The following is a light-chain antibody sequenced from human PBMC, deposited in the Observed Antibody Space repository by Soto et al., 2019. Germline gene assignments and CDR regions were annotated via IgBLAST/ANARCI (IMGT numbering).Light chain of an antibody. CDR3: LQHRSYPWT. V-gene: IGKV1-17*01. CDR1: QGIGDD. Sequence: DIQMTQSPSSLSASVGDRVTLTCRASQGIGDDLGWYQQQPGRAPKRLIYGVFNLQSGVPSRFSGSGSGTEFTLTISSLQPEDFATYYCLQHRSYPWTFGQGTKVEIK. CDR2: GVF. J-gene: IGKJ1*01.